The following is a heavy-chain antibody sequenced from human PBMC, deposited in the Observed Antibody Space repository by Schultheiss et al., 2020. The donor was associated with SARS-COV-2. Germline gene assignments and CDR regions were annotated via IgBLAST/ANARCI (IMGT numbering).Heavy chain of an antibody. J-gene: IGHJ5*02. CDR1: GFTFSDYY. V-gene: IGHV3-11*04. CDR3: ARDRVSSSSYPNWFDP. Sequence: GGSLRLSCAASGFTFSDYYMSWIRQAPGKGLEWVSYISSSGSTIYYADSVKGRFTISRDNAKNTLYLQMNSLRDEDTAVYYCARDRVSSSSYPNWFDPWGQGTLVTVSS. D-gene: IGHD6-6*01. CDR2: ISSSGSTI.